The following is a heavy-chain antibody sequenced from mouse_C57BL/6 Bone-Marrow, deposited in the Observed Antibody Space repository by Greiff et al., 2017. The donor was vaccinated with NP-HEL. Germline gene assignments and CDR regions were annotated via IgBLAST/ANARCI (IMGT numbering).Heavy chain of an antibody. J-gene: IGHJ2*01. Sequence: EVQLVESGEGLVKPGGSLKLSCAASGFTFSSYAMSWVRQTPEQRLEWVAYISRGGDYIYYADTVKGRFTLSRDNARNTLYLQMSSLKSEDTAMYYCTRDYYGSSYHYDYGGRGTTLTVSS. CDR1: GFTFSSYA. CDR2: ISRGGDYI. D-gene: IGHD1-1*01. V-gene: IGHV5-9-1*02. CDR3: TRDYYGSSYHYDY.